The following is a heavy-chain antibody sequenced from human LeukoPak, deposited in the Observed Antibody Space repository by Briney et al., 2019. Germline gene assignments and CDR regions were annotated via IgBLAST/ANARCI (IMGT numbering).Heavy chain of an antibody. Sequence: PGRSLRLSCAASGFAFSSYGMHWVRQAPGKGLEWVAVISYDGSNKYCADSVKGRFTISRDNSKNTLYLQMDSLRAEDTAVYYCAKDPPLGYYDSSGYFDYWGQGTLVTVSS. CDR1: GFAFSSYG. J-gene: IGHJ4*02. CDR3: AKDPPLGYYDSSGYFDY. CDR2: ISYDGSNK. D-gene: IGHD3-22*01. V-gene: IGHV3-30*18.